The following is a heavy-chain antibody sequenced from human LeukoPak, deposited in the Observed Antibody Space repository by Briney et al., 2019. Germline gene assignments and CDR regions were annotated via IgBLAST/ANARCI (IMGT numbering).Heavy chain of an antibody. J-gene: IGHJ6*03. D-gene: IGHD3-9*01. Sequence: SETLSLTCAVYGGSFSGYYWSWIRQPPGKGLEWIGEVNHSGSTNYNPSLKSRVTISVGTSKNQFSLKLSSVTAADTAVYYCASSLTGSYYYYYYMDVWGKGTTVTISS. V-gene: IGHV4-34*01. CDR1: GGSFSGYY. CDR2: VNHSGST. CDR3: ASSLTGSYYYYYYMDV.